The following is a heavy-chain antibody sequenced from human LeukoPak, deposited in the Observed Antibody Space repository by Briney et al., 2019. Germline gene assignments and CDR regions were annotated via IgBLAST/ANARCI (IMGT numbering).Heavy chain of an antibody. D-gene: IGHD2/OR15-2a*01. Sequence: RSQTLSLTCGISGDSVSSNNIAWNWIRQSPSRGLEWLGRTYYRSKWRIDYAVSVKSRITINSDTSKNQFSLQLESVTPDDTAVYYCARGKYSAFDIWGQGTMVTVSS. CDR3: ARGKYSAFDI. CDR2: TYYRSKWRI. CDR1: GDSVSSNNIA. V-gene: IGHV6-1*01. J-gene: IGHJ3*02.